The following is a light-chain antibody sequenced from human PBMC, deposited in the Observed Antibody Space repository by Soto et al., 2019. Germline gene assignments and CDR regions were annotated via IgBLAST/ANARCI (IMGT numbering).Light chain of an antibody. CDR1: SSDVGGFNY. J-gene: IGLJ1*01. CDR2: DVT. Sequence: QSALTQPASVSGCPGQSITISCTGTSSDVGGFNYVSWYQQHPGKAPKLMIYDVTNRPSGVSYRFSGSKSGNTASLTISGLQAEYEADYYCNSYTSSSTDVFGTGTKVTVL. V-gene: IGLV2-14*03. CDR3: NSYTSSSTDV.